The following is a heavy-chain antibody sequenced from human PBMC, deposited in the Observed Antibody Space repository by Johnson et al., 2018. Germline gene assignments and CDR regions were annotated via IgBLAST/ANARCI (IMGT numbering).Heavy chain of an antibody. V-gene: IGHV1-3*01. Sequence: QVQLVQSGAEVKKPGASVKVSCKASGYTFSFYAMHWVRQAPGQRLEWMGWINAGIGNTKYSQKFQGRVTITRDTSASTADMELSRLKFEDTGGYYCARDLDGWREIPGGAFDIWGQGTMVTVSS. D-gene: IGHD1-26*01. CDR2: INAGIGNT. J-gene: IGHJ3*02. CDR3: ARDLDGWREIPGGAFDI. CDR1: GYTFSFYA.